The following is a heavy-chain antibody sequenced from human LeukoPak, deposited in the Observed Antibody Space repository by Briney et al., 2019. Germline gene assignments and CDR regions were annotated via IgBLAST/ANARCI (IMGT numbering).Heavy chain of an antibody. CDR2: ISPDGSYT. Sequence: GGALRLSCAGSGFVFSDFYINWIRHSPGKGLEWLAYISPDGSYTTYGDSLKGRFVISRDNAKNSVSLQVNSLRVEDTAVYFCASEQVSGVFDYWGQGARVTVS. D-gene: IGHD5/OR15-5a*01. V-gene: IGHV3-11*05. CDR1: GFVFSDFY. CDR3: ASEQVSGVFDY. J-gene: IGHJ4*02.